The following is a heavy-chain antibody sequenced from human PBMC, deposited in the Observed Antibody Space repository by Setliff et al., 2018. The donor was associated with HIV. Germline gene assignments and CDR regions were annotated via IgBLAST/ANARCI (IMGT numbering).Heavy chain of an antibody. CDR1: GYTFTSYA. D-gene: IGHD2-15*01. CDR3: AREGGGNAAGGAFDI. J-gene: IGHJ3*02. CDR2: INTNTGNP. V-gene: IGHV7-4-1*02. Sequence: SVKVSCKASGYTFTSYAMNWVRQAPGQGLEWMGWINTNTGNPTYAQGFTGRFVFSYTSVSTAYLQISSLKAEDTAVYYCAREGGGNAAGGAFDIWGQGTMVTVSS.